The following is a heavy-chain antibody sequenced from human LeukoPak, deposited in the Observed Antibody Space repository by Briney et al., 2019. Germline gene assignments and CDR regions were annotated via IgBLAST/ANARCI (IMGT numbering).Heavy chain of an antibody. V-gene: IGHV4-59*08. Sequence: SETLSLTCTVSGGSISSYYWSWIRQPPGRGLEWIGYIYYSGSTNYNPSLKSRVTISVDTSKNQFSLKLSSVTAADTAVYYCARRYYDILTGLGDAFDIWGQGTMVTVSS. CDR1: GGSISSYY. D-gene: IGHD3-9*01. CDR2: IYYSGST. CDR3: ARRYYDILTGLGDAFDI. J-gene: IGHJ3*02.